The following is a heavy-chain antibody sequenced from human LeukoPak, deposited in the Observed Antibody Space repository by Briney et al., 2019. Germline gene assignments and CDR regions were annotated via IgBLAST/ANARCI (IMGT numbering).Heavy chain of an antibody. V-gene: IGHV4-34*01. CDR1: GGSFSGYY. Sequence: SETLSLTCAVYGGSFSGYYWSWIRHPPGKGLDWIGEINHSGSTNYNPSLKSRVTISVDTSKNQFSLKLSSVTAADTAVYYCARGLRLVRGAHNGMDVWGKGTTVTVSS. CDR3: ARGLRLVRGAHNGMDV. D-gene: IGHD3-10*01. CDR2: INHSGST. J-gene: IGHJ6*04.